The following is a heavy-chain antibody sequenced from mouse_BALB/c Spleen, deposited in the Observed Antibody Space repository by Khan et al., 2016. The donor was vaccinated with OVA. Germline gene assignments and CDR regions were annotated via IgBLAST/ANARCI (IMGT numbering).Heavy chain of an antibody. CDR2: ISYSGST. CDR3: ARSRMAN. V-gene: IGHV3-2*02. CDR1: GYSITSDYA. J-gene: IGHJ2*01. Sequence: EVELVESGPGLVKPSQSLSLTCTVTGYSITSDYAWNWIRQFPGNKLVWMGSISYSGSTSYNPSLKSRISITRDTSKNQFFLQLKSVTTEDTATYYCARSRMANWGQGTTLTVSS.